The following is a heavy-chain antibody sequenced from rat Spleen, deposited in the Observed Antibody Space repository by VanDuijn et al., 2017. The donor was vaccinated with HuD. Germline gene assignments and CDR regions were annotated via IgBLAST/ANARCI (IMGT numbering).Heavy chain of an antibody. CDR2: ISYSGST. CDR3: ATGGSGYVMDA. Sequence: EVQLQESGPGLVKPSQSLSLTCSVTGYSITSNYWGWIRKFPGNKMEWMGYISYSGSTSYNPSLKSRISITRDTSKNQFFLQLNSVTTEDTATYYCATGGSGYVMDAWGQGVMVTVSS. J-gene: IGHJ2*01. CDR1: GYSITSNY. D-gene: IGHD1-12*02. V-gene: IGHV3-1*01.